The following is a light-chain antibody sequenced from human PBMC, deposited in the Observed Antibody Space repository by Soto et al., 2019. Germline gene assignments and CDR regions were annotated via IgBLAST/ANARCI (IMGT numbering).Light chain of an antibody. V-gene: IGLV2-14*01. J-gene: IGLJ1*01. CDR2: EVS. Sequence: QSVLAQPASVSGSPGQSIAISCTGTSSDVGGYNYVSWYQQLPGKAPKLLISEVSNRPSGVSHRFSGSKSGNTASLAISGLQAEDEADYYCSSYRTGGPFVFGTGTKVTVL. CDR3: SSYRTGGPFV. CDR1: SSDVGGYNY.